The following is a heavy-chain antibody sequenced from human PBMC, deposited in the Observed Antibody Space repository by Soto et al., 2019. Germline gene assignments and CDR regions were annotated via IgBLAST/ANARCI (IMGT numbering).Heavy chain of an antibody. V-gene: IGHV3-23*01. CDR2: ISGSGGST. CDR1: GFTFATYT. Sequence: GGSLRLSCAASGFTFATYTMNWVRQAPGKGLEWVSAISGSGGSTYYADSVKGRFTISRDNSKNTLYLQMNSLRAEDTAVYYCAKDFGYNYGYDAFDIWGQGTMVTVSS. CDR3: AKDFGYNYGYDAFDI. D-gene: IGHD5-18*01. J-gene: IGHJ3*02.